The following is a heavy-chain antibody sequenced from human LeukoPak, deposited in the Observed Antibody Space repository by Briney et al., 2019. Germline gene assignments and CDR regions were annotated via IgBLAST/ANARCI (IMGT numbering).Heavy chain of an antibody. CDR2: INPNSGGT. CDR1: GYTFTGYY. J-gene: IGHJ4*02. D-gene: IGHD2-2*01. V-gene: IGHV1-2*02. CDR3: ARAVPVYCSASSCYSPPLDY. Sequence: ASVKVSCKASGYTFTGYYMHWVRQAPGQGLEWMGWINPNSGGTDYAQEFQGRVTMTRDTSISTAYMELNSLRSDDTAVYCCARAVPVYCSASSCYSPPLDYWGQGTPVTVSS.